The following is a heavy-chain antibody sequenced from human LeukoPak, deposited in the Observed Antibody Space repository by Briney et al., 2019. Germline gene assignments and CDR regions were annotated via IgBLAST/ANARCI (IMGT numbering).Heavy chain of an antibody. J-gene: IGHJ4*02. CDR3: ARSGYSSGWYPAHFDY. V-gene: IGHV3-21*01. Sequence: GGSLRLSRAASGFTFSSYSMNWVRQAPGKGLEWVSSISSSSSYIYYADSVKGRFTISRDNAKNSLYLQMNSLRAEDTAVYYCARSGYSSGWYPAHFDYWGQGTLVTVSS. CDR1: GFTFSSYS. D-gene: IGHD6-19*01. CDR2: ISSSSSYI.